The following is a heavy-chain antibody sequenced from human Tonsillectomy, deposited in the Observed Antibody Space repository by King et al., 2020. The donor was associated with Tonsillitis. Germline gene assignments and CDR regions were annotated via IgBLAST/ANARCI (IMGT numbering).Heavy chain of an antibody. CDR1: GGTFSSYA. V-gene: IGHV1-69*01. Sequence: QLVQSGAEVKKPGSSVKVSCKASGGTFSSYAISWVRQAPGQGLEWMGGIIPIFGTANYAQTFQGRVTITADESTSTAYMELSSLRSADTAVYYCAREVVGATTAWFDAWGQGTLVTVSS. CDR2: IIPIFGTA. CDR3: AREVVGATTAWFDA. D-gene: IGHD1-26*01. J-gene: IGHJ5*02.